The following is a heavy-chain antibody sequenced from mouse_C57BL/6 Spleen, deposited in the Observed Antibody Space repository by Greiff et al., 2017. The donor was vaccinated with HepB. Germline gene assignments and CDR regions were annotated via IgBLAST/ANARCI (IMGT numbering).Heavy chain of an antibody. J-gene: IGHJ4*01. V-gene: IGHV1-50*01. Sequence: VQLQQPGAELVKPGASVKLSCKASGYTFTSYWMQWVKQRPGQGLEWIGEIDPSDSYTNYNQKFKGKATLTVDTSSSTAYMQLSSLTSEDSAVYYCARKRGGYAMDYWGQGTSVTVSS. CDR3: ARKRGGYAMDY. CDR2: IDPSDSYT. CDR1: GYTFTSYW.